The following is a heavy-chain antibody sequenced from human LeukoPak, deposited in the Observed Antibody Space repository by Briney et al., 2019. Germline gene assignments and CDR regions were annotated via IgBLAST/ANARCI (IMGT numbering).Heavy chain of an antibody. CDR1: GYSFTGYY. Sequence: ASVKVSCKTSGYSFTGYYIHWVRQAPGQGLEWMGRINPNSGGTNYAQKFQGRVTMTRDTSISTVYMELSRLRSDDTAVYYCARDGGYCSSGTICYSRAEYYYYGMDVWGQGTTVTVSS. CDR2: INPNSGGT. J-gene: IGHJ6*02. V-gene: IGHV1-2*06. D-gene: IGHD2-2*01. CDR3: ARDGGYCSSGTICYSRAEYYYYGMDV.